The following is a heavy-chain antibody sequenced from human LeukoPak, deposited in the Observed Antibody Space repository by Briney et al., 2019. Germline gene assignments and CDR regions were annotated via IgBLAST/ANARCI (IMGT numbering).Heavy chain of an antibody. D-gene: IGHD6-19*01. J-gene: IGHJ3*02. CDR1: GFTVSSNY. Sequence: PGGSLRLSCAASGFTVSSNYMSWVRQAPGKGLEWVSVIYSGGSTYYADSVKGRFTISRDNSKNTLYLQMNSLRAEDTAVYYCASLSPVAGADAFDIWGQGTMVTVSS. CDR3: ASLSPVAGADAFDI. V-gene: IGHV3-53*01. CDR2: IYSGGST.